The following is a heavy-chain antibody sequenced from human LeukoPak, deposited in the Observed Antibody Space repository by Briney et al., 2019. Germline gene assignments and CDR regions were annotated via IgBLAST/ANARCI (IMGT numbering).Heavy chain of an antibody. V-gene: IGHV4-39*01. J-gene: IGHJ4*02. CDR2: IYYIGST. CDR1: GGFISSISYF. CDR3: ASPWSSGGFDY. Sequence: PSETLSLTCTVSGGFISSISYFWGWIRQPPGKGLDWIGRIYYIGSTSYNTSLKSRVTISVDTTKNQLSLKMSFVTAADTAVYYCASPWSSGGFDYWGQGTLVTVSS. D-gene: IGHD6-19*01.